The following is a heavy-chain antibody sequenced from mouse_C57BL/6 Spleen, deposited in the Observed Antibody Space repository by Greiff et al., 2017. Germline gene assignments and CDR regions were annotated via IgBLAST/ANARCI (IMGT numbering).Heavy chain of an antibody. J-gene: IGHJ4*01. CDR2: IYPGSGNT. CDR3: ARSDYSNWEDY. D-gene: IGHD2-5*01. CDR1: GYTFTHYY. V-gene: IGHV1-76*01. Sequence: VQLQQSGAELVRPGASVKLSCKASGYTFTHYYINWVKQRPGQGLEWIARIYPGSGNTYYNEKFKGKATLTAEKSSSTAYMQLSSLTSEDSAVYFCARSDYSNWEDYWGQGTSVTVSS.